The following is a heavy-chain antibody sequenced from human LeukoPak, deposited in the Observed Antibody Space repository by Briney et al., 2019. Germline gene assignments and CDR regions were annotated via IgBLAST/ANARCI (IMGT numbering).Heavy chain of an antibody. CDR3: AKVRASYGYPMKY. CDR2: IKQDGSEK. CDR1: RFTFSNYW. Sequence: GGSLRLSCAASRFTFSNYWMSWVRQAPGKGLEWVANIKQDGSEKYYVDSVKGRFTISRDNSKNTLYLQMNSLRAEDTAVYYCAKVRASYGYPMKYWGQGTLVTVSS. V-gene: IGHV3-7*03. D-gene: IGHD5-18*01. J-gene: IGHJ4*02.